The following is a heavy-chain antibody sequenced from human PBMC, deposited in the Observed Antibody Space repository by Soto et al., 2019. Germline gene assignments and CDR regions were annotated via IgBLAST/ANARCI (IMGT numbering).Heavy chain of an antibody. J-gene: IGHJ6*02. CDR2: IYSGGST. Sequence: GGSLRLCCAASGFTVSSNYMSWVRQAPGKGLEWVSVIYSGGSTYYADSVKGRFTISRDNSKNTLYLQMNSLRAEDTAVYYCARAGDCSGGSCDPLLMYYYYGMDVWGQGTTVTVSS. V-gene: IGHV3-66*01. CDR3: ARAGDCSGGSCDPLLMYYYYGMDV. CDR1: GFTVSSNY. D-gene: IGHD2-15*01.